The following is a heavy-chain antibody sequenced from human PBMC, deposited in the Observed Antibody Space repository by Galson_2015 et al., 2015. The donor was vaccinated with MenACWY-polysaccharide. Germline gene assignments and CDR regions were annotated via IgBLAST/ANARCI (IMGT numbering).Heavy chain of an antibody. CDR3: AKDSTDFWSVAGRFDH. J-gene: IGHJ5*02. V-gene: IGHV3-23*01. CDR2: IRSSGTNT. CDR1: GFTFTSYA. Sequence: SLRLSCAASGFTFTSYAMSWVRQAPGKGLEWVSAIRSSGTNTYYADSVKGRFTISGDNSKNTLYLQMNSLRAEDTVVYYCAKDSTDFWSVAGRFDHWGQGTLVTVSS. D-gene: IGHD3-3*01.